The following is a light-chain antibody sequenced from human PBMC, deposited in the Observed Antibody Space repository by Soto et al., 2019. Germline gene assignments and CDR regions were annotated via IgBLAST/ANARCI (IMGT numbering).Light chain of an antibody. V-gene: IGKV3-20*01. CDR2: GAS. Sequence: EIILTQSPDTLSLSPGERATLSFRSSQTVSSNYLAWCQQRPGQAPRLLIYGASTRATGIPARFSGSGSGTDFTLTISRLEPEDFAVYYCQQYGRSSWTFGQGTKVDIK. CDR1: QTVSSNY. CDR3: QQYGRSSWT. J-gene: IGKJ1*01.